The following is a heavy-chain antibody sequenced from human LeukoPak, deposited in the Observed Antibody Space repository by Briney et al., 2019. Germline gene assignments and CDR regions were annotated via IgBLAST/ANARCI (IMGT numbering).Heavy chain of an antibody. CDR1: GFTFSNYA. CDR2: IGSSGGST. Sequence: GGSLRLSCAASGFTFSNYAMNWVRQAPGKGLEWVSTIGSSGGSTYYADSVKGRFTISRDNSKNTLYLQMNSLRAEDTAVYYCARLAAAGRPYWGQGTLVTVSS. D-gene: IGHD6-13*01. V-gene: IGHV3-23*01. CDR3: ARLAAAGRPY. J-gene: IGHJ4*02.